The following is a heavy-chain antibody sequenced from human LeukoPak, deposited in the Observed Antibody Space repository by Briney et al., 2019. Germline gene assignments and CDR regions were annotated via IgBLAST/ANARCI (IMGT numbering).Heavy chain of an antibody. V-gene: IGHV4-39*01. J-gene: IGHJ4*02. D-gene: IGHD6-19*01. CDR3: ARCLPPLIAVAGNFDY. CDR1: GGSISSSSYY. Sequence: PSETLSLTCTVSGGSISSSSYYWGWIRQPPGKGLEWIGSIYYSGSTYYNPSLKSRVTISVDTSKNQFSLKLSSVTAADTAVYYCARCLPPLIAVAGNFDYWGQGTLVTVSS. CDR2: IYYSGST.